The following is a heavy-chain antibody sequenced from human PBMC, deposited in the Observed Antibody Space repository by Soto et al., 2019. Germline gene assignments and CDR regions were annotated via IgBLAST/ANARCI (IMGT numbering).Heavy chain of an antibody. CDR3: AKGGGGSGSYYIYYYYYMDV. D-gene: IGHD3-10*01. CDR1: GFTFSSYA. V-gene: IGHV3-23*01. Sequence: GSLRLSCAASGFTFSSYAMSWVRQAPGKGLEWVSAISGSGGSTYYADSVKGRFTISRDNSKNTLYLQMNSLRAEDTAVYYCAKGGGGSGSYYIYYYYYMDVWGKGTTVTVSS. CDR2: ISGSGGST. J-gene: IGHJ6*03.